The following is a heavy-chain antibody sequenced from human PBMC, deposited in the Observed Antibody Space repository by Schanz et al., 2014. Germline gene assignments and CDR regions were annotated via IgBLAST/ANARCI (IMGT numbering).Heavy chain of an antibody. CDR3: ARDGYSVVVISPTESFDI. D-gene: IGHD2-21*01. CDR2: VSSDGNND. V-gene: IGHV3-33*05. Sequence: VQLVESGGGVVQPGRSLRLSCAASGFNFGSHGMHWVRQAPGKGLEWVALVSSDGNNDYYTDSVKGRFTISRDNSKSTLYLQMNSLRAEDTAVYYCARDGYSVVVISPTESFDIWGQGTMVTVSS. J-gene: IGHJ3*02. CDR1: GFNFGSHG.